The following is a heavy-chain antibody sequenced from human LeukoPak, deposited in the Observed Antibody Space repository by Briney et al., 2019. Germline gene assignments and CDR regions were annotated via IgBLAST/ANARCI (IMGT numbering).Heavy chain of an antibody. CDR1: GYTFTSFA. V-gene: IGHV1-3*01. CDR3: AREYGSAAAGY. CDR2: ICAGNGNT. Sequence: ASVKVSCKASGYTFTSFAIHWVRQAPGQRLEWMGWICAGNGNTKYSQKFQGRVTITRDTSASTAYMELSSLRSEDTAVFYCAREYGSAAAGYWGQGTLVTVSS. J-gene: IGHJ4*02. D-gene: IGHD6-13*01.